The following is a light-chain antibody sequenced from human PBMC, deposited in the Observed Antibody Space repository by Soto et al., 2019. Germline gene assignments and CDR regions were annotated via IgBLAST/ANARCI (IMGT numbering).Light chain of an antibody. CDR3: LLYYGGSQPWV. Sequence: QAVVTQEPSLTVSPGGTVTLTCASSTGAVTSGYYANWFQQKPGQAPRSLIYNTDNKHSWTPARFSGSLLGGKAALTLSGVQPEDEAEYDCLLYYGGSQPWVFGGGTKLTVL. V-gene: IGLV7-43*01. CDR1: TGAVTSGYY. CDR2: NTD. J-gene: IGLJ3*02.